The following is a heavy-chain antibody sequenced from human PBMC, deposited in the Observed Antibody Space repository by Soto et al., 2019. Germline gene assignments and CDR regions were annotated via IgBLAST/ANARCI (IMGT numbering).Heavy chain of an antibody. CDR1: GFTFSSYA. CDR3: ARGPSSLTRFDY. D-gene: IGHD2-2*01. V-gene: IGHV3-30-3*01. Sequence: QVQLVESGGGVGQPGRSLRLSCAASGFTFSSYAMHWVRQAPGKGLEWVVAISYDGSNKYYADSVKGRFTISRDNSKNTLYLQMNSLRAEDTAVYYCARGPSSLTRFDYWGQGTLVTVSS. J-gene: IGHJ4*02. CDR2: ISYDGSNK.